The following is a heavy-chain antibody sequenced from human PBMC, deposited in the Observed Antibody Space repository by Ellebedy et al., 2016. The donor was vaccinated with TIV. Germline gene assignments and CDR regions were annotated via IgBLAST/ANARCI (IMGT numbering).Heavy chain of an antibody. V-gene: IGHV3-66*01. D-gene: IGHD1-26*01. CDR2: IYSGGTT. CDR3: ARDHTAYYAFDI. Sequence: GESLKISCAASGFTVSTNYLSWVRQAPGKGLEWVSVIYSGGTTYYAGSVRGRFTISRDNSKNTLYLQMNSLRAEDTALYYCARDHTAYYAFDIWGQGTMVTVSS. J-gene: IGHJ3*02. CDR1: GFTVSTNY.